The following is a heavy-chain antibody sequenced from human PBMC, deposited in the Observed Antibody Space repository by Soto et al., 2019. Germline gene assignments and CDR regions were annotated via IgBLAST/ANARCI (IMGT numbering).Heavy chain of an antibody. CDR1: GFSLTTSGVG. CDR2: IYWDDDK. D-gene: IGHD3-3*01. Sequence: QITLNESGPTVVRPTETLTLTCRFSGFSLTTSGVGVGWIRQSPGKAPEWLALIYWDDDKRYRASLKSRLTINKDTSKNQVVLTVSDLDPTDTATYYCAHRVLRTVFGLVTTTAIYFDFWGQGTPVAVSS. J-gene: IGHJ4*02. CDR3: AHRVLRTVFGLVTTTAIYFDF. V-gene: IGHV2-5*02.